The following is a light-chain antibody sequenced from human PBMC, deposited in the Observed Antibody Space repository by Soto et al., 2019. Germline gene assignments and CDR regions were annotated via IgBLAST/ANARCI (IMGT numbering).Light chain of an antibody. Sequence: QSALTQPASVSGSPGQPITISCTGTSSDIGSYDLVSWYQHHPGKAPKLIIYEGTERPSGVSTRFSGSKSGNTASLTISGLQPEDEADSYCSFYGGRTTPVLFGGGTKLPVL. J-gene: IGLJ2*01. CDR3: SFYGGRTTPVL. CDR1: SSDIGSYDL. V-gene: IGLV2-23*01. CDR2: EGT.